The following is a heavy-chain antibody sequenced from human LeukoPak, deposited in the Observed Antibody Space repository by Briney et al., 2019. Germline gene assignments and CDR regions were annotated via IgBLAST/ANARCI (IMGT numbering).Heavy chain of an antibody. CDR2: IDPSDSYT. CDR3: GYSRGELWFGESSDY. V-gene: IGHV5-10-1*01. D-gene: IGHD3-10*01. Sequence: GESLRISCKGSGYSFTSYWISWVRQMPGKGLEWMGRIDPSDSYTNYSPSFQGHVTISADKSISTAYLQWSSLKASDTAMYYCGYSRGELWFGESSDYWGQGTLVTVFS. J-gene: IGHJ4*02. CDR1: GYSFTSYW.